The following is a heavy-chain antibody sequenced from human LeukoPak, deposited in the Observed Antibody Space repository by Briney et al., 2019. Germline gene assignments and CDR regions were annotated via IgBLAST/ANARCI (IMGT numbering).Heavy chain of an antibody. V-gene: IGHV3-23*01. Sequence: GGSLRLSCAASGFTFITHAINWVRQAPGNGLEWVSAISTSGRTYYADSVKGRFTISRDNSKNMVHLQMNSLRAEDTAVYFCAKVDPPAGSCNYYRYDYWGQGTLVTVSS. J-gene: IGHJ4*02. CDR1: GFTFITHA. CDR3: AKVDPPAGSCNYYRYDY. D-gene: IGHD4-11*01. CDR2: ISTSGRT.